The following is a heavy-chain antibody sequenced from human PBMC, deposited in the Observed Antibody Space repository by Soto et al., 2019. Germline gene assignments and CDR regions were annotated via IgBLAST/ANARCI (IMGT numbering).Heavy chain of an antibody. Sequence: QVQLQESGPGLVKPSETLSLTCTVSGGSISSYYWSWIRQPPGKGLEWIGYIYYSGSTNYNPSLKSRVTISVDTSKNQFSLKLSSVTAADTAVYYCARSSYYYDSSGYTPHFDYWGQGTLVTVSS. J-gene: IGHJ4*02. CDR1: GGSISSYY. D-gene: IGHD3-22*01. CDR2: IYYSGST. V-gene: IGHV4-59*01. CDR3: ARSSYYYDSSGYTPHFDY.